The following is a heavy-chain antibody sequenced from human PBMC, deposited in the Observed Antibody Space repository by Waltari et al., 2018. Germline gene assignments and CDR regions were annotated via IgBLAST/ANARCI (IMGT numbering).Heavy chain of an antibody. V-gene: IGHV3-21*01. Sequence: EVQLVESGGGLVKHGGSLRLACAASGLTISTYNLNWVRQAPGKGLEWVSYMSSSGSYVYYADSVKGRFTISRDNAKNSLFLQMNSLRAEDSAVYYCASDLAGASVSKYWGQGTPVTVSS. D-gene: IGHD6-19*01. J-gene: IGHJ4*02. CDR3: ASDLAGASVSKY. CDR2: MSSSGSYV. CDR1: GLTISTYN.